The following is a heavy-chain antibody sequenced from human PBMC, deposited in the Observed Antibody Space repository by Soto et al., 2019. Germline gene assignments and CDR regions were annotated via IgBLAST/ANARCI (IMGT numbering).Heavy chain of an antibody. CDR3: ASIAAAGPFDY. D-gene: IGHD6-13*01. V-gene: IGHV1-69*06. J-gene: IGHJ4*02. CDR1: GGTFSSYA. Sequence: SVKVSCKASGGTFSSYAISWVRQATGHGLEWMGGIIPLFGTANYAQKFQGRVTMTEDTSTDTAYMELSSLRSEDTAVYYCASIAAAGPFDYWGQGTLVTVSS. CDR2: IIPLFGTA.